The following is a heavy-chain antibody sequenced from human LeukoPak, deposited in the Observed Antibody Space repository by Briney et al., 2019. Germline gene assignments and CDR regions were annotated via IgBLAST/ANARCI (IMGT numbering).Heavy chain of an antibody. Sequence: KPSETLSLTCAVYGGSFSSSSYYWGWIRQPPGKGLEWIGSIYYSGNTYYNPSLKSRVTKSVDTSKNQFSLELSSVTAADTAVYYCATIVTAMATIDYWGQGTLVTVSS. CDR2: IYYSGNT. D-gene: IGHD5-18*01. J-gene: IGHJ4*02. CDR3: ATIVTAMATIDY. V-gene: IGHV4-39*01. CDR1: GGSFSSSSYY.